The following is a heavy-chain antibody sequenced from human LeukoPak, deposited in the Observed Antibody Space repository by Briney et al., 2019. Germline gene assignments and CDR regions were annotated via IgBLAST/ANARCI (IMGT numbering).Heavy chain of an antibody. D-gene: IGHD5-12*01. CDR1: GGSISSGGYY. CDR2: IYHSGST. Sequence: PSETLSLTCTVSGGSISSGGYYWSWIRQPPGKGLEWIGYIYHSGSTYYNPSLKSRVTISVDRSKNQFSLKLSSVTAADTAVYYCARVSSASGYGETGSDYWGQGTLVTVSS. J-gene: IGHJ4*02. CDR3: ARVSSASGYGETGSDY. V-gene: IGHV4-30-2*01.